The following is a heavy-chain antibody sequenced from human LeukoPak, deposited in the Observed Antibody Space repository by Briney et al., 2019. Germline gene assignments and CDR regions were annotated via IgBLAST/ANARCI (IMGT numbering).Heavy chain of an antibody. J-gene: IGHJ4*02. D-gene: IGHD6-6*01. CDR3: ARRGRPDY. CDR1: GFTFNDYW. Sequence: GGSLKLSCAASGFTFNDYWMSWVRQAPGKGLEWVANIKPDGSEKYYVDSVKGRFTISRDNARNSLYLQMNSLRAEDTAVYYCARRGRPDYWGQGTPVTVSS. CDR2: IKPDGSEK. V-gene: IGHV3-7*01.